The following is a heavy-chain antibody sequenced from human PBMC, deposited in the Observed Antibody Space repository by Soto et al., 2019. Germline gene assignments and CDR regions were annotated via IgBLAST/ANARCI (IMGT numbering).Heavy chain of an antibody. CDR3: ARDGDYYDSSGYYWRYFDY. V-gene: IGHV4-30-4*01. CDR2: IYYSGST. Sequence: QVQLQESGPGLVKPSQTLSLTCTVSGGSISSGDYYWSWIRQPPGKGLEWIGYIYYSGSTYYNPSLKSRVTISVATSKNQFSLKLSSVTAADTAVYYCARDGDYYDSSGYYWRYFDYWGQGTLVTVSS. D-gene: IGHD3-22*01. J-gene: IGHJ4*02. CDR1: GGSISSGDYY.